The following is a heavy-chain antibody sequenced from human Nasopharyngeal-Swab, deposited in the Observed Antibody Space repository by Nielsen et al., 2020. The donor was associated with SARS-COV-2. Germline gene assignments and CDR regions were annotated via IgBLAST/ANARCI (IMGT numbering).Heavy chain of an antibody. D-gene: IGHD5-12*01. CDR2: ISGSDHTT. CDR3: AKDRDSGDDSDDYYHYYGMDV. J-gene: IGHJ6*02. Sequence: ESLKISCAASGFTFRSYAISWVRQAPGKGLEWVSVISGSDHTTYYADSVKGRFTISRDNSKNTVNLQMNSLRVEDTAIYYCAKDRDSGDDSDDYYHYYGMDVWGQGTTVTVFS. V-gene: IGHV3-23*01. CDR1: GFTFRSYA.